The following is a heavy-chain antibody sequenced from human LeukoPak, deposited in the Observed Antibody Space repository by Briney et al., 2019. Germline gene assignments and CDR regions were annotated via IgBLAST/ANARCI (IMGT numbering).Heavy chain of an antibody. J-gene: IGHJ4*02. V-gene: IGHV3-23*01. D-gene: IGHD5-24*01. Sequence: GGSLRLSCAASGFTFKTYAMNWVRQAPGKGLEWLSGISGSGNGTYYADSVKGRFTISRDNSKNMVYLQMNSLTVEDAATYYCAKRTMSVFDSWGQGTLLIVSS. CDR1: GFTFKTYA. CDR2: ISGSGNGT. CDR3: AKRTMSVFDS.